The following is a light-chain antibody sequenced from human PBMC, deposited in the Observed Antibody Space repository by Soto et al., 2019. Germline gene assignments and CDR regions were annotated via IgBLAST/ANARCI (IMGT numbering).Light chain of an antibody. V-gene: IGKV3-20*01. CDR3: QQYGSSPWT. CDR1: QSVSSSY. Sequence: EIVLTQSPGTLSLSPGERATLSCRASQSVSSSYLAWYQQKPGQAPRLLIYGASSRATGIPDRFSGSGSGTSFTLPISRLEPEDFAVYYCQQYGSSPWTFGQGTQVEIK. CDR2: GAS. J-gene: IGKJ1*01.